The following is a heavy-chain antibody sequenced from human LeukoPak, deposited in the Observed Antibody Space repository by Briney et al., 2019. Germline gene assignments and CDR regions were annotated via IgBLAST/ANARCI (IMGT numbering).Heavy chain of an antibody. CDR1: GFTFSSYW. CDR2: IKQDGSEK. Sequence: PGGSLRLSCAASGFTFSSYWMSWVRQAPGKGLEWVANIKQDGSEKYYVDSVKGRFTISRDSAKNSLYLQMNSLRAEDTAVYYCARDGFYCSGGSCYSDYWGQGTLVTVSS. J-gene: IGHJ4*02. D-gene: IGHD2-15*01. CDR3: ARDGFYCSGGSCYSDY. V-gene: IGHV3-7*01.